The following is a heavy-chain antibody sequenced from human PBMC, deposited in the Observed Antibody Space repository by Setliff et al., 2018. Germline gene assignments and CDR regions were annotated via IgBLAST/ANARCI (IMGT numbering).Heavy chain of an antibody. V-gene: IGHV1-24*01. Sequence: ASVKVSCKVSGYTLSELFMHWVRQAPGKGLEWMGGFDAEDGETIYAQKFQGRVTMTEDTSTDTAYMELSGLRYEDTTLYYCAIIRPDSSGYYWIFDYRGQGTLVTVSS. J-gene: IGHJ4*02. D-gene: IGHD3-22*01. CDR3: AIIRPDSSGYYWIFDY. CDR1: GYTLSELF. CDR2: FDAEDGET.